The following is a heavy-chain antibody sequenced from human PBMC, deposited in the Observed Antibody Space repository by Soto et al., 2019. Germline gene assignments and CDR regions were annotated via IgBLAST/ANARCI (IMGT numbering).Heavy chain of an antibody. CDR1: GGTFSIYA. D-gene: IGHD2-21*01. CDR2: IIPIFGTA. CDR3: ARDLPMLFSLRRDNYGMDV. Sequence: SVKVSCKASGGTFSIYAISWVLQAPLQWLEWMGGIIPIFGTANYAQKFQGRVTITADKSTSTAYMELSSLRSEDTAVYYCARDLPMLFSLRRDNYGMDVWGQETTVTVSS. J-gene: IGHJ6*02. V-gene: IGHV1-69*06.